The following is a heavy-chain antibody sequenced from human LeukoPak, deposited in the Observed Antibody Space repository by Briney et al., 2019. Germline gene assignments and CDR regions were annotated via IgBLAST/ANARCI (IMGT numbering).Heavy chain of an antibody. V-gene: IGHV1-69*05. Sequence: SVKVSCKASGGTFSSYAISWVRQAPGQGLEWMGGNIPIFGTANYAQKFQGRVTITTDESTSTAYMELSSLSSEDTAVYYCARAKVGATTSPFDYWGQGTLVTVSS. CDR1: GGTFSSYA. J-gene: IGHJ4*02. D-gene: IGHD1-26*01. CDR2: NIPIFGTA. CDR3: ARAKVGATTSPFDY.